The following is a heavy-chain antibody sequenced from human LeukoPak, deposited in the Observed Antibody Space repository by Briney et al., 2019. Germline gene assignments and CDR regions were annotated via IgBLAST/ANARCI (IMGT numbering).Heavy chain of an antibody. Sequence: ASVKVSCKASGYTFTSYYMHWVRQAPGQGLEWMGIINPSGGCTSYAQKFQGRVTMTRDTSTSTVYMELSSLRSEDTAVYYCARDLAYSNYVGILDYWGQGTLVTVSS. CDR2: INPSGGCT. V-gene: IGHV1-46*01. CDR1: GYTFTSYY. D-gene: IGHD4-4*01. J-gene: IGHJ4*02. CDR3: ARDLAYSNYVGILDY.